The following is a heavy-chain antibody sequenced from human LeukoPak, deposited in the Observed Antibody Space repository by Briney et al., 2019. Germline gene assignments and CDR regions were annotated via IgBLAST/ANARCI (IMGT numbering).Heavy chain of an antibody. J-gene: IGHJ5*02. D-gene: IGHD2-21*02. V-gene: IGHV1-58*01. Sequence: TSVKVSCKASGLTFASSAVQWVRQARGQRLEWIGWIVVGSANTNYAQKFQERVTITRDMSTGTAYMELSSLRSEDTAVYYCAAFDAGDCGGDCPYFSFPWGQGTLVTVSS. CDR2: IVVGSANT. CDR3: AAFDAGDCGGDCPYFSFP. CDR1: GLTFASSA.